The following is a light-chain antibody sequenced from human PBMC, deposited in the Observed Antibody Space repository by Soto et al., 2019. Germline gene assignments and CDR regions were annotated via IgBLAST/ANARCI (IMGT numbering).Light chain of an antibody. CDR1: SSDVAGYDS. V-gene: IGLV2-8*01. CDR3: ASYADNNLVL. Sequence: QSVLTQPPSASGSPGQSVTISCTGTSSDVAGYDSVSWYQHHPGKAPKLMIYEVTKRPSGVPDRFSGSKSGNTASLTVSGLQAEDEADYYCASYADNNLVLFGGGTQLTVL. CDR2: EVT. J-gene: IGLJ2*01.